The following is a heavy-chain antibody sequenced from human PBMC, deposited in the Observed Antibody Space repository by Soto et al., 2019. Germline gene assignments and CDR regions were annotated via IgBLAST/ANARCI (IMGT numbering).Heavy chain of an antibody. Sequence: QVQLVQSGAEVKKPGASVKVSCKASGYTFTGYYMHWVRQAPGRGLEWMGWINPNSGGTDYAQKFQGRVSMTRDTSISTAYMELSRLRSDYTAVYYCARAHCTNSVCYGPENYYYGMDVWGQGTTVTVSS. CDR3: ARAHCTNSVCYGPENYYYGMDV. V-gene: IGHV1-2*02. CDR1: GYTFTGYY. J-gene: IGHJ6*02. CDR2: INPNSGGT. D-gene: IGHD2-8*01.